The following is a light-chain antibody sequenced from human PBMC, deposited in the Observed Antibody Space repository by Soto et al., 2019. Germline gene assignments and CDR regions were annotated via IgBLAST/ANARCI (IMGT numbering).Light chain of an antibody. CDR3: CSFTTTSTHV. J-gene: IGLJ1*01. CDR2: EDY. Sequence: QSVLTQPASVSGSPGQSITIACTGINTDVENYNFVSWYQQHPGKAPKLMIYEDYKRPSGVSNRFSGSKSGNTASLTISGLQTEDEADYYCCSFTTTSTHVFGTGTKVTVL. CDR1: NTDVENYNF. V-gene: IGLV2-14*02.